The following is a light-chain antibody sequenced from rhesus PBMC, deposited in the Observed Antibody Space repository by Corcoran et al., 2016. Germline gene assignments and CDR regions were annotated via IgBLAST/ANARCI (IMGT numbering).Light chain of an antibody. V-gene: IGKV1-18*01. CDR3: QQCYNTPWT. Sequence: DIQMTKSPSSLSASVGDKVTITCRASQGISNWLAWYQQKPGKAPKLLIYAASNLQSGVPSRFSGSGSGTYYTLTISSLQPEDFATYYGQQCYNTPWTFGRGTKVEIK. CDR2: AAS. J-gene: IGKJ1*01. CDR1: QGISNW.